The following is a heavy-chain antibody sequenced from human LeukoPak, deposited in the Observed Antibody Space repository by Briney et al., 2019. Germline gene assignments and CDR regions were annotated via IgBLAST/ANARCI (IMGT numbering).Heavy chain of an antibody. CDR3: ARVHSTIALDC. CDR2: ISAYNGNT. D-gene: IGHD3-3*02. V-gene: IGHV1-18*01. J-gene: IGHJ4*02. CDR1: GYTLTELS. Sequence: ASVKVSCKVSGYTLTELSMHWVRQAPGQGLEWMGWISAYNGNTNYAQKLQGRVTMTTDTSTSTTYMELRSLRSDDTAVYYCARVHSTIALDCWGQGTLVTVSS.